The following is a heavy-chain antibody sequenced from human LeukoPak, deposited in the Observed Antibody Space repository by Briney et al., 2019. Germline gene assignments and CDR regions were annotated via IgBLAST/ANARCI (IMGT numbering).Heavy chain of an antibody. J-gene: IGHJ4*02. V-gene: IGHV5-51*01. D-gene: IGHD4-11*01. CDR3: ARAPTSVSNPYYFDY. CDR2: IYPGDSDT. CDR1: GYSFTNYW. Sequence: GESLKISCKASGYSFTNYWIGWVRQMPRKGLEWMGIIYPGDSDTRYSPSFQGQVTISADKSITTGYLRWSSLKASDTAMYYCARAPTSVSNPYYFDYWGQGALVTVSS.